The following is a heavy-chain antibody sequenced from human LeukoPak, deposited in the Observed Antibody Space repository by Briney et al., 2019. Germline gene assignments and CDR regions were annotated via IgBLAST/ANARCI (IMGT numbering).Heavy chain of an antibody. V-gene: IGHV3-30*18. CDR3: AKARYDGEVMIAATDY. J-gene: IGHJ4*02. CDR1: GFTFSSYG. D-gene: IGHD2-15*01. CDR2: ISYDGSNK. Sequence: GRSLRLSCAASGFTFSSYGMHWVRQAPGKGLEWVAFISYDGSNKYYADSVKGRFTISRDNSKNTLYLQMNNLRADDTAVYYCAKARYDGEVMIAATDYWGQGTLVTVSS.